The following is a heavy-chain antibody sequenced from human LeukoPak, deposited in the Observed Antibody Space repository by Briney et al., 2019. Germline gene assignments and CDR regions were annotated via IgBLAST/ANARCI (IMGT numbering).Heavy chain of an antibody. Sequence: GGSLRLSCAASGFTFDDYAMHWVRQAPGKGLEWVSGISWNSGSIGYADSVKGRFTISRDNAKNPLYLQMNSLRAEDTALYYCAKDIGYGSGSYSSYWYGMDVWGQGTTVTVSS. CDR1: GFTFDDYA. CDR3: AKDIGYGSGSYSSYWYGMDV. J-gene: IGHJ6*02. D-gene: IGHD3-10*01. CDR2: ISWNSGSI. V-gene: IGHV3-9*01.